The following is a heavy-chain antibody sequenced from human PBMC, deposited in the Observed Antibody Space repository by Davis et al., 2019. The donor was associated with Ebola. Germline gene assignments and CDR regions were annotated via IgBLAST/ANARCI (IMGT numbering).Heavy chain of an antibody. Sequence: MPSETLSLTCTVSGGSISSSSYYWGWIRQPPGKGLEWIGSIFYSGNTYYNPSLKSRVTMSVDTPKNQFSLRLSPVTAADTAVYYCARLPGKGLGYYGMDVWGQGTTVTVSS. D-gene: IGHD6-19*01. V-gene: IGHV4-39*01. J-gene: IGHJ6*02. CDR2: IFYSGNT. CDR3: ARLPGKGLGYYGMDV. CDR1: GGSISSSSYY.